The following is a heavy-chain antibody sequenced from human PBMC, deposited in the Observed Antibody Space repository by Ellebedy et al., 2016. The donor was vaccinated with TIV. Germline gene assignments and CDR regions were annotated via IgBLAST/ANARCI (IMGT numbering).Heavy chain of an antibody. V-gene: IGHV3-48*04. Sequence: PGGSLRLSCAASGFTFSTYSMNWVRQAPGKGLEWVSYISGGSATIYYADSVKGRFTISRENAKNSLYLQMNSLRAEDTAVYYCAREDSGYDSGYSYGDQYWGQGTLVTVSS. CDR1: GFTFSTYS. CDR2: ISGGSATI. J-gene: IGHJ4*02. CDR3: AREDSGYDSGYSYGDQY. D-gene: IGHD5-18*01.